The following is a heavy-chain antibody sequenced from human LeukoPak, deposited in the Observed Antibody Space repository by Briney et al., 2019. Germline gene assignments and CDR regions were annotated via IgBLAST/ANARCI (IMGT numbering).Heavy chain of an antibody. V-gene: IGHV4-4*07. D-gene: IGHD3-3*01. CDR2: IYTSGST. CDR3: ARDRYDFWSGYSAFDY. Sequence: PSETLSLTCTVSGGSISSYYWSWIRQPAGKGLEWIGRIYTSGSTNYNPSLKSRVTISVDTSKNQFSLKLSSVTAADTAVYYCARDRYDFWSGYSAFDYWGQGTLVTVSS. CDR1: GGSISSYY. J-gene: IGHJ4*02.